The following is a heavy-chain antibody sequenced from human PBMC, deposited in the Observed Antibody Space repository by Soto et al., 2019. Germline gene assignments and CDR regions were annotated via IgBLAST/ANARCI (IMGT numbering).Heavy chain of an antibody. CDR2: IYYSGST. V-gene: IGHV4-61*01. J-gene: IGHJ6*02. D-gene: IGHD3-3*01. CDR1: GGSVSSGSYY. CDR3: ARDRDCDFWSCGYYYYGMDV. Sequence: PSETLSLTCTVSGGSVSSGSYYWSWIRQPPGKGLEWIGYIYYSGSTNYNPSLKSRVTISVDTSKNQFSLKLSSVTAADTAVYYCARDRDCDFWSCGYYYYGMDVWGQGTTVTVS.